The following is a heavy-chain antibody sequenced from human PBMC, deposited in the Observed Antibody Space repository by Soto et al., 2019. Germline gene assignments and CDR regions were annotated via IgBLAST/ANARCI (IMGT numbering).Heavy chain of an antibody. Sequence: PSETLSLTCAVSVGSISSSNWWSWVRQPPGKGLEWIGEIYHSGSTNYNPSLKSRVTLSVTKSKNHFSLTLSSLTPADTAVYYCARDGGIAAAGPYDAYYYYGMDVWGQGTTVTVSS. V-gene: IGHV4-4*02. CDR1: VGSISSSNW. CDR2: IYHSGST. D-gene: IGHD6-13*01. J-gene: IGHJ6*02. CDR3: ARDGGIAAAGPYDAYYYYGMDV.